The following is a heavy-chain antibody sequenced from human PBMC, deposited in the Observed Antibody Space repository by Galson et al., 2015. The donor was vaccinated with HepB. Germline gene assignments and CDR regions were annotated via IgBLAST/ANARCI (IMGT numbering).Heavy chain of an antibody. CDR1: GGPIRNDDYY. Sequence: TLSLTCTVSGGPIRNDDYYWSWIRQSPGKGLEWIGHTYHSGSSDYNPSLKSRITISVDTSKNQFSLKMNSVTAADTAVYYCAREGPYCYGLDVWGQGTTVTVSS. V-gene: IGHV4-30-4*01. J-gene: IGHJ6*02. CDR2: TYHSGSS. CDR3: AREGPYCYGLDV.